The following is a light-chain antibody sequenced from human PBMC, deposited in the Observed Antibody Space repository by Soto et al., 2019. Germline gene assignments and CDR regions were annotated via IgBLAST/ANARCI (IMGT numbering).Light chain of an antibody. V-gene: IGLV2-23*02. CDR1: SSDVGTYNL. CDR2: EVN. J-gene: IGLJ3*02. CDR3: STYIGNDARV. Sequence: QSALTQPASVSGSPGQSITISCTGTSSDVGTYNLVSWYQQHPGTVPKLLIYEVNNRPSGVSNRFSGSKSGNTASLTISGLLAADEADYYSSTYIGNDARVFGGGTKLTVL.